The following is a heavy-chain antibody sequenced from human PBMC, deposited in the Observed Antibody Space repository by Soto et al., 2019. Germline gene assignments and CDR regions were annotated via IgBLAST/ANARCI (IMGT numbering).Heavy chain of an antibody. CDR2: IYPSDSRT. CDR3: ARSPRSSPYFDY. V-gene: IGHV5-51*01. Sequence: PGESRKISCESSGYTFANYWIGWVRQVPGKGLEWVAIIYPSDSRTIYSPSFQGQVAISADKSINTAYLQWNSLEASDTAFYFCARSPRSSPYFDYWGQGALVTVSS. D-gene: IGHD6-13*01. CDR1: GYTFANYW. J-gene: IGHJ4*02.